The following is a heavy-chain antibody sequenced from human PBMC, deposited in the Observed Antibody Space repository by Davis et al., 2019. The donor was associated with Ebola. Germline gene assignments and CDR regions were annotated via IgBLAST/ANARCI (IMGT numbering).Heavy chain of an antibody. V-gene: IGHV3-21*01. Sequence: GESLKISCAASGFTVSGTYMSWVRQAPGKGLEWVSSISSSSSYIYYADSVKGRFTISRDNAKNSLYLQMNSLRAEDTAVYYCARGQPAAAGADYWGQGTLITVSS. CDR2: ISSSSSYI. D-gene: IGHD6-13*01. CDR3: ARGQPAAAGADY. CDR1: GFTVSGTY. J-gene: IGHJ4*02.